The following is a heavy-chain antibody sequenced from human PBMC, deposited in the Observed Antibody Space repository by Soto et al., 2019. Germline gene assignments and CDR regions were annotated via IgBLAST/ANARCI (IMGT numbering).Heavy chain of an antibody. J-gene: IGHJ4*02. CDR2: IYYSGST. D-gene: IGHD6-19*01. CDR3: ARDRGSVAGFDY. CDR1: DGSISGFY. Sequence: ASETLSLTCAVSDGSISGFYWSWIRQPPGKGLEWIGYIYYSGSTNYNPSLKSRVTISVDTSKNQFSLKLNSVTAADTAVYYCARDRGSVAGFDYWGQGTLVTAPQ. V-gene: IGHV4-59*01.